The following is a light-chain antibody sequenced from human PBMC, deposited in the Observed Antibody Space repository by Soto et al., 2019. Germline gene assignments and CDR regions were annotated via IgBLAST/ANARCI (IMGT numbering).Light chain of an antibody. Sequence: DIQMTQSPSTLSASVGDRVTITCRASQSISSWLAWYQQKPGKAPKLLIYKASSLESGVPTRFSGSGSGTAFTLTISCLQPDDFATYYCQQYNSYPWTFGQGTNEEIK. V-gene: IGKV1-5*03. CDR1: QSISSW. J-gene: IGKJ1*01. CDR2: KAS. CDR3: QQYNSYPWT.